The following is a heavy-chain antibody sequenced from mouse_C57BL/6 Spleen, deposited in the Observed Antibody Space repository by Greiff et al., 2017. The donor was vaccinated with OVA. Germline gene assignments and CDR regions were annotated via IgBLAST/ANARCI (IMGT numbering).Heavy chain of an antibody. CDR1: GYTFTSYW. D-gene: IGHD2-5*01. Sequence: VQLQQPGAELVKPGASVKMSCKASGYTFTSYWITWVKQRPGQGLEWIGDIYPGSGSTNYNAKFKSKATLTVYTSSSTAYMQLSSLTSEDSAVYYCARSGSNYDYFDYWGQGTTLTVSS. J-gene: IGHJ2*01. V-gene: IGHV1-55*01. CDR2: IYPGSGST. CDR3: ARSGSNYDYFDY.